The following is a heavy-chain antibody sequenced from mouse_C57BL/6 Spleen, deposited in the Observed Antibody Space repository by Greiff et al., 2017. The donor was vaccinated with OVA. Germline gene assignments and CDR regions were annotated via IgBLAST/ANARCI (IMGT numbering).Heavy chain of an antibody. CDR2: ISYDGSN. CDR3: ARDVPFDY. V-gene: IGHV3-6*01. CDR1: GYSITSGYY. Sequence: DVQLQESGPGLVKPSQSLSLTCSVTGYSITSGYYWNWIRQFPGNKLEWMGYISYDGSNNYNPSLKNRISITRDTSKNQFFLKLNSVTTEDTATYYCARDVPFDYWGQGTTLTVSS. J-gene: IGHJ2*01.